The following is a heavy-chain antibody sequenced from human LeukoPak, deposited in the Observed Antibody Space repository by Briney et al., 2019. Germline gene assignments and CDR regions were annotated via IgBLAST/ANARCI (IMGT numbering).Heavy chain of an antibody. Sequence: PSETLSLTCTVSGGSISSYYWSWIRQPPGKGLEWIGYIYYSGSTNYNPSLKSRVTISVDTSKNQFSLKLSSVTAADTAVYYCARHVRMIVVVTEFDYWGQGTLVTVSS. D-gene: IGHD3-22*01. CDR3: ARHVRMIVVVTEFDY. J-gene: IGHJ4*02. CDR2: IYYSGST. CDR1: GGSISSYY. V-gene: IGHV4-59*08.